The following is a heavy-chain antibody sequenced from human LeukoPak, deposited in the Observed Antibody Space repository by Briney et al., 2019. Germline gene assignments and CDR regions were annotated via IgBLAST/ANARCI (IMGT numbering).Heavy chain of an antibody. CDR2: SDPNSAAT. D-gene: IGHD4-23*01. V-gene: IGHV1-2*02. J-gene: IGHJ4*02. Sequence: ASVKVSCKASGYTFTSYGISWVRQAPGQGLEWMGWSDPNSAATRYAQNFQGRVTMTRDTSIGTAYMDLTSLTSDDTAIYYCARVYGGNSAFDYWGQGTLVIVSS. CDR3: ARVYGGNSAFDY. CDR1: GYTFTSYG.